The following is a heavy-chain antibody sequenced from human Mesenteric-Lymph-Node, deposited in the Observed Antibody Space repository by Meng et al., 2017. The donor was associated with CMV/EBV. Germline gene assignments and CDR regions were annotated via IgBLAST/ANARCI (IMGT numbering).Heavy chain of an antibody. Sequence: GESLKISCAASGFTVSSNYMSWVRQAPGKGLEWVSVIYTGGTTYYADSVKGRFTISRDNAKNSLYLQMNTLRAEDTAIYYCAREAYKYPYWGQGTLVTVSS. CDR2: IYTGGTT. J-gene: IGHJ4*02. D-gene: IGHD1-14*01. V-gene: IGHV3-53*01. CDR1: GFTVSSNY. CDR3: AREAYKYPY.